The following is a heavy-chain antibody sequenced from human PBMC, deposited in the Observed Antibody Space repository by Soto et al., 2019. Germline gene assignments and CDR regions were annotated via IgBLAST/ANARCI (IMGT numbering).Heavy chain of an antibody. V-gene: IGHV1-69*13. Sequence: EASVKVSCKASGGTFSSHAINWVRQAPGKGLEWMGGVIPISGKANYAQKFQGRVTITADESTTTAYMELRSLTFEDTALYYCARHPQNYGIWTGHGYLGMDVGGQGTTVTVSS. J-gene: IGHJ6*02. CDR1: GGTFSSHA. CDR2: VIPISGKA. CDR3: ARHPQNYGIWTGHGYLGMDV. D-gene: IGHD3-9*01.